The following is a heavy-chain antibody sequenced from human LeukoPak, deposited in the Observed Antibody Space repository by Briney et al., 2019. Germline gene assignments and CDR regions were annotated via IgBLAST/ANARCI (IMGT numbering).Heavy chain of an antibody. CDR1: GGSLRSSSYY. Sequence: SETLSLTCTVSGGSLRSSSYYWGWIRQPPGKGLEWIGSIYYSGSTYYNPSLRSRVTISVDTSKNQFSLKLSSVTAADTAVYYCAGLDMVATIFDYWGQGTLVTVSS. D-gene: IGHD5-12*01. CDR2: IYYSGST. J-gene: IGHJ4*02. CDR3: AGLDMVATIFDY. V-gene: IGHV4-39*01.